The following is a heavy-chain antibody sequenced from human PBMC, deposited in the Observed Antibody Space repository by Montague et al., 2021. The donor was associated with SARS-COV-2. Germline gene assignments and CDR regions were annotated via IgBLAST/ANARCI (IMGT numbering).Heavy chain of an antibody. CDR2: IKSKTDGGTT. Sequence: SLRLSCAASGFTFSNAWMGWVRQAPGKGLEWVGRIKSKTDGGTTDYAAPVKGRFTISRDDSKNTLYLQMNSLKTEDTAVYYCTTANWGSPSWFDPRGQGTLVTVSS. CDR3: TTANWGSPSWFDP. D-gene: IGHD7-27*01. J-gene: IGHJ5*02. CDR1: GFTFSNAW. V-gene: IGHV3-15*01.